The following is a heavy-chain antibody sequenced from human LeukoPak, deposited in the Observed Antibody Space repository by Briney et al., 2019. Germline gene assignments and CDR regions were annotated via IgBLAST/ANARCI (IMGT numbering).Heavy chain of an antibody. V-gene: IGHV3-30-3*01. CDR3: ARDHRVSGWYGYFEY. J-gene: IGHJ4*02. D-gene: IGHD6-19*01. CDR2: ISYDGSNK. CDR1: GFTLSSYA. Sequence: PGRCLRLSCAASGFTLSSYAMHWVRQAPGKGLEWVTVISYDGSNKYYADSVKGRFTISRDNSKNTLYLQMNSLRAEDTAVYYCARDHRVSGWYGYFEYWGQGTLVTVSS.